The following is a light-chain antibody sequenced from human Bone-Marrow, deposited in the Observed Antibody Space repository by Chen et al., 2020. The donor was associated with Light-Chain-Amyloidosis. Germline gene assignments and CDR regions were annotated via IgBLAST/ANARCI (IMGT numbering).Light chain of an antibody. CDR2: RDT. Sequence: SFELTQPPSVLVSSGQTARKTCSGDGLPTNYAYWYQQKPGPAPVLVIHRDTEMPSGIAERFSGSSSGTTATLTISGVQAEDEADYHCQSADSSGTYEVIFGGGTKLTVL. CDR3: QSADSSGTYEVI. CDR1: GLPTNY. J-gene: IGLJ2*01. V-gene: IGLV3-25*03.